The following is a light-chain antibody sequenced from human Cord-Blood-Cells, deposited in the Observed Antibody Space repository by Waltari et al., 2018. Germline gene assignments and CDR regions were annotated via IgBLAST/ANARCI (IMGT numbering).Light chain of an antibody. CDR2: SNN. J-gene: IGLJ2*01. CDR1: SSNIGSNT. V-gene: IGLV1-44*01. Sequence: QSVLTQPPSASGTPGQRVTISCSGSSSNIGSNTVNWYQQLPGTAPKLLIYSNNLRPSGVHDRCSGSKSGTSASLAISGLQSGDEADYYCAAWDDSLNGPVFGGGTKLTVL. CDR3: AAWDDSLNGPV.